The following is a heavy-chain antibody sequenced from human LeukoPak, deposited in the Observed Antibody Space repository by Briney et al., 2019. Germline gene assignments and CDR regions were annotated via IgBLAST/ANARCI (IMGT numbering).Heavy chain of an antibody. D-gene: IGHD3-10*01. CDR1: GFTLSNYW. CDR2: IKQDGSEK. J-gene: IGHJ6*03. V-gene: IGHV3-7*01. Sequence: GGSLILSCAASGFTLSNYWMTWVRQAPGKGLEWVANIKQDGSEKFYVDSVKGRFTISRDNAKNSLYLQMNSLRAEDTAVYYCTCNYGRNYFYYYLDVWGKGTTVTVSS. CDR3: TCNYGRNYFYYYLDV.